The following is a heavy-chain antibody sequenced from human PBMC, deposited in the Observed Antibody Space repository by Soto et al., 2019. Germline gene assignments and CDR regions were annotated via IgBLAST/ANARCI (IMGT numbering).Heavy chain of an antibody. CDR3: ARGYGYSSGWPY. J-gene: IGHJ4*02. CDR1: GGSISSYY. D-gene: IGHD6-19*01. V-gene: IGHV4-39*07. Sequence: TSETLCVTCTVFGGSISSYYWGWIRQPPGKGLEWIGSIYYSGTSNYNPSLKSRVTISVDTSKNQFSLKLSSVTAADTAVCYCARGYGYSSGWPYWGQGTLVTVSS. CDR2: IYYSGTS.